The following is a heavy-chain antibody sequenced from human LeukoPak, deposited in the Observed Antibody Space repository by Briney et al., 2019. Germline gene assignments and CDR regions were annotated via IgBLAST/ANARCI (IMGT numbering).Heavy chain of an antibody. J-gene: IGHJ4*02. CDR1: GFTFSSYG. V-gene: IGHV3-23*01. Sequence: PGGCLRLSCAASGFTFSSYGMSWVRQAPGKGLEWVSSVSTSGVGTYYADSVRGRFTISRDNSKNTVFLQMNSLRAEDSAVYYCAKDYAVGSIDYWGQGTLVTVSS. CDR2: VSTSGVGT. D-gene: IGHD3-16*01. CDR3: AKDYAVGSIDY.